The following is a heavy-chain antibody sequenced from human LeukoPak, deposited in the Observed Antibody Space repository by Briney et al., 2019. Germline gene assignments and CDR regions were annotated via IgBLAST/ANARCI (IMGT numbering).Heavy chain of an antibody. D-gene: IGHD4-17*01. Sequence: SETLSLTCSVSGGSFSGYYWSWIRQPPGKGLEWIGEINHSGSTNYNPSLKSRVTISVDTSKNQFSLKLSSVTAADTAVYYCARGPLYGDYIDAFDIWGQGTMVTVSS. CDR3: ARGPLYGDYIDAFDI. J-gene: IGHJ3*02. CDR2: INHSGST. V-gene: IGHV4-34*01. CDR1: GGSFSGYY.